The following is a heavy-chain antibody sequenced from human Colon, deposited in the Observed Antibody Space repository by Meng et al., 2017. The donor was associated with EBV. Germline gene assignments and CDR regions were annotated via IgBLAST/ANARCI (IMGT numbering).Heavy chain of an antibody. CDR3: ARSRWLLLQL. Sequence: HLQPRGAGLLPPSETLSLPGTGYGGPFSGFYWTWIRQSPGKGLEWIGEIDDSGNIIYNPSLKSRVTISGDTSKNQFSLNVSSVTAADTAVYYCARSRWLLLQLWGQGTLVTVSS. J-gene: IGHJ4*02. CDR2: IDDSGNI. D-gene: IGHD3-22*01. CDR1: GGPFSGFY. V-gene: IGHV4-34*01.